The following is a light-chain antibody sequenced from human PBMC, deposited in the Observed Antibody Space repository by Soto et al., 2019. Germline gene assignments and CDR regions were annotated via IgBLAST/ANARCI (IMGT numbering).Light chain of an antibody. CDR3: QHSYITPWT. CDR2: AAS. V-gene: IGKV1-39*01. J-gene: IGKJ1*01. CDR1: QSISSY. Sequence: DIQMTQSPSSLSASVADRVTITCRASQSISSYLNWYQQKPGKAPNLLIYAASSLQSGVPSRFSGSGSGTYFTLTISSLQPEDFATYYCQHSYITPWTFGQGTKVEIK.